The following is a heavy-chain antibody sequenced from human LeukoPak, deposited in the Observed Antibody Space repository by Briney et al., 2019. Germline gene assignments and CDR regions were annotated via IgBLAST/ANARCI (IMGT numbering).Heavy chain of an antibody. Sequence: SETLSLTCAVYGGSFSGCYWSWIRQPPGKGLEWIGEINHSGSTNYNPSLKSRVTISVDTSKNQFSLKLSSVTAADTAVYYCASRSPLTMVRGGISYWGQGTLVTVSS. D-gene: IGHD3-10*01. CDR3: ASRSPLTMVRGGISY. CDR1: GGSFSGCY. CDR2: INHSGST. J-gene: IGHJ4*02. V-gene: IGHV4-34*01.